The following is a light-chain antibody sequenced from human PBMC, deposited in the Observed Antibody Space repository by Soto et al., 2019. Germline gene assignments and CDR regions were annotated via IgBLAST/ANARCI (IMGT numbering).Light chain of an antibody. V-gene: IGKV4-1*01. CDR3: QQYYSTPPT. CDR1: QSVLYSSNNKNY. J-gene: IGKJ3*01. CDR2: WAS. Sequence: DIVKTQSPDSLAVSLGERATMNCKSSQSVLYSSNNKNYLAWYQQKPGQPPKLLIYWASTRESGVPDRFSGSGSGTDFTLTISSLQAEDVAVYYCQQYYSTPPTFGPGTKVDIK.